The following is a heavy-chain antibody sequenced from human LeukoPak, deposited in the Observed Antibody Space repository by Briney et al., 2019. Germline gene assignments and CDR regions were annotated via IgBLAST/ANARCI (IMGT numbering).Heavy chain of an antibody. CDR2: INTNTGNP. CDR3: ARESSLARYFQH. CDR1: GGTFSSYA. D-gene: IGHD6-6*01. J-gene: IGHJ1*01. Sequence: GASVKVSCKASGGTFSSYAISWVRQAPGQGLEWMGWINTNTGNPTYAQGFTGRFVFSLDTSVSTAYLQILSLKAEDTAVYFCARESSLARYFQHWGQGTLVTVSS. V-gene: IGHV7-4-1*01.